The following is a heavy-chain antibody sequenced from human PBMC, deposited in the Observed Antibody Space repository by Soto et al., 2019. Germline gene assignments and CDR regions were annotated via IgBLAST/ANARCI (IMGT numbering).Heavy chain of an antibody. J-gene: IGHJ6*02. CDR1: GGSISSYY. D-gene: IGHD3-10*01. CDR3: ARDFYGSGSKPYYYYYGMDV. CDR2: IYYSGST. Sequence: PSXTLSLTCTVSGGSISSYYWSWIRQPPGKGLEWIGYIYYSGSTNYNPSLKSRVTISVDTSKNQFSLKLSSVTAADTAVYYCARDFYGSGSKPYYYYYGMDVWGQGTTVTVS. V-gene: IGHV4-59*01.